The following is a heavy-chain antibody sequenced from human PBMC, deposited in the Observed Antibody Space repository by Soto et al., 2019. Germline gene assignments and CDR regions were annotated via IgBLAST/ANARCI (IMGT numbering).Heavy chain of an antibody. CDR2: MNPNSGNT. Sequence: QVQLVQSGAEVKKPGASVKVSCKASGYTFTSYDINWVRQATGQGLEWMGWMNPNSGNTGYAQKFQGRVTMTRNTSIRTAYMELSSLRSEDTAVYYCARGARSGLNIVVVPAATRRVRGYYYMDVWGKGTTVTVSS. CDR3: ARGARSGLNIVVVPAATRRVRGYYYMDV. J-gene: IGHJ6*03. V-gene: IGHV1-8*01. D-gene: IGHD2-2*01. CDR1: GYTFTSYD.